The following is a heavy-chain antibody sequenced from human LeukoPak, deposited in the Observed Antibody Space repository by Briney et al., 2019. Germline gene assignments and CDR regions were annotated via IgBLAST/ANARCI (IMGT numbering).Heavy chain of an antibody. CDR2: INPSGGST. Sequence: ASVKVSCKASGYTFTSYYMHWVRQAPGQGLEWMGIINPSGGSTSYAQKFQGRVTMTEDTSTDTAYMELSSLRSEDTAVYYCATRDPHIVVVPAAKVGYYGMDVWGQGTTVTVSS. V-gene: IGHV1-46*01. J-gene: IGHJ6*02. D-gene: IGHD2-2*01. CDR3: ATRDPHIVVVPAAKVGYYGMDV. CDR1: GYTFTSYY.